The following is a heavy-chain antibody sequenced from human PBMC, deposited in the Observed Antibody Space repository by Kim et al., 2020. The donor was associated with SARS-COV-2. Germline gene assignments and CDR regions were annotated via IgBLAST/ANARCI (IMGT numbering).Heavy chain of an antibody. D-gene: IGHD5-12*01. J-gene: IGHJ6*02. CDR1: GGSISSSSYY. CDR3: ARQPRMVATGYYYYGMDV. V-gene: IGHV4-39*01. CDR2: IYYSGST. Sequence: SETLSLTCTVSGGSISSSSYYWGWIRQPPGKGLEWIGSIYYSGSTYYNPSLKSRVTISVDTSKNQFSLKLSSVTAADTAVYYCARQPRMVATGYYYYGMDVWGHGTTVTVSS.